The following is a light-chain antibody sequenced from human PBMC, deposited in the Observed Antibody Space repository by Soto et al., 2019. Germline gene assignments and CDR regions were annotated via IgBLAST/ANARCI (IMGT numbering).Light chain of an antibody. CDR3: QQRGNWPLT. V-gene: IGKV3-11*01. CDR2: DAS. CDR1: RSVSSY. J-gene: IGKJ5*01. Sequence: EIVLTQSPATLSLSPGERATLSCRASRSVSSYLAWYQQKPDQAPRLLIYDASNRATGIPARFSGSGSGTDFTLTNSSLEPEDFAVYYCQQRGNWPLTFGEGTRLVI.